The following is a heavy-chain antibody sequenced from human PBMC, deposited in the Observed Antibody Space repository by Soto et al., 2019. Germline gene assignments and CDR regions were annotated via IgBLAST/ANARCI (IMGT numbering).Heavy chain of an antibody. D-gene: IGHD5-18*01. CDR1: GLNVSSNY. CDR2: IYDDGDT. CDR3: ARDTQIFQRYSYAYFDY. Sequence: GGSLRLSCAASGLNVSSNYMSWVRQAPDKGMEWVSVIYDDGDTYYADSVKGRFTVSRDNSKNTLYLQMNSLRPEDTAVYYCARDTQIFQRYSYAYFDYWGQGALVTVSS. J-gene: IGHJ4*02. V-gene: IGHV3-66*01.